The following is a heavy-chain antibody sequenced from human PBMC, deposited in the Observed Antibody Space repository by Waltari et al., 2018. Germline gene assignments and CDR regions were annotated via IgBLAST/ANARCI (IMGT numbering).Heavy chain of an antibody. CDR2: ITGGGGSL. Sequence: EVQLVESGGDLVQPGGYLRLSCAASGFSFSSYEMNWVRQAPGKGMEWVSYITGGGGSLYYADSVKGRFTISRDNAKKSLYLQMNSLRVEDTAVYYCAREEGYFDSWGQGTLVSVSS. J-gene: IGHJ4*02. CDR3: AREEGYFDS. CDR1: GFSFSSYE. D-gene: IGHD2-15*01. V-gene: IGHV3-48*03.